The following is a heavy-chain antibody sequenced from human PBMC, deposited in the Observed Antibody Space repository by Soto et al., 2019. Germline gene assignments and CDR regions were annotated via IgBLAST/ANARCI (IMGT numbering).Heavy chain of an antibody. CDR1: GFTFSSYW. CDR2: IKSDGSGT. CDR3: ARGDGDRYDGNGYLGWH. J-gene: IGHJ4*02. D-gene: IGHD3-22*01. Sequence: EVQLVESGGGLVQPGESLTLSCAASGFTFSSYWMHWVRQAPGKGLVWVSRIKSDGSGTYYADSVKGRLTISRDNARNXQDREMDGRRVEDTAVYFCARGDGDRYDGNGYLGWHWGEGTLVTVSS. V-gene: IGHV3-74*01.